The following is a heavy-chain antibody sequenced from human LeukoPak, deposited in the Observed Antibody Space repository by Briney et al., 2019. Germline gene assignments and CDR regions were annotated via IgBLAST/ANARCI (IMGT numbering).Heavy chain of an antibody. D-gene: IGHD2-8*02. V-gene: IGHV4-4*02. CDR2: IYHSGST. CDR1: GGSISSSNW. J-gene: IGHJ6*02. CDR3: ARCSGLHHYYGLDV. Sequence: KPSGTLSLTCAVSGGSISSSNWWSWVRQSPGKGLEWIGEIYHSGSTNYNPSLKSRVIISVDKSKNQFSLKLSSVTAADTAVYFCARCSGLHHYYGLDVWGQGTTVTVSS.